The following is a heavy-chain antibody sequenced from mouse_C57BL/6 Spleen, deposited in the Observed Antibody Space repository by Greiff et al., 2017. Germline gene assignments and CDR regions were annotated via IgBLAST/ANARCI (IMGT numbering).Heavy chain of an antibody. J-gene: IGHJ2*01. CDR2: ISYDGSN. Sequence: EVQLQESGPGLVKPSQSLSLTCSVTGYSITSGYYWNWIRQFPGNKLEWMGYISYDGSNNYNPSLKNRISITRDTSKNQFFLKLNSVTTEDTATYYCARLHWVTVVAFDYWGQGTTLTVSS. V-gene: IGHV3-6*01. D-gene: IGHD1-1*01. CDR3: ARLHWVTVVAFDY. CDR1: GYSITSGYY.